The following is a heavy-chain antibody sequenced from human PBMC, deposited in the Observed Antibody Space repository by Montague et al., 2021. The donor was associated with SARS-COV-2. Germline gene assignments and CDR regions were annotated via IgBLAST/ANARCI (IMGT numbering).Heavy chain of an antibody. CDR1: GGSISSSNYY. D-gene: IGHD3-22*01. CDR3: ASPTYYYDSSGSDAFDF. CDR2: IYYSGST. J-gene: IGHJ3*01. V-gene: IGHV4-39*01. Sequence: SETLSLTCTGSGGSISSSNYYWGWIRQPPGKGLEWIGSIYYSGSTYYNPSLKSRVTISVDTSKNQFSLKLSSVTAADTAVYYCASPTYYYDSSGSDAFDFWGQGTMVTVSS.